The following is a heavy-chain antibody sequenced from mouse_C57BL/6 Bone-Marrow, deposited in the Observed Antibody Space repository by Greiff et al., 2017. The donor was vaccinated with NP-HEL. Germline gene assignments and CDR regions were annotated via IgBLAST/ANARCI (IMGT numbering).Heavy chain of an antibody. V-gene: IGHV5-17*01. CDR3: ARGRKLRHYFDY. Sequence: EVKLVESGGGLVKPGGSLKLSCAASGFTFSDYGMHWVRQAPEKGLEWVAYISSGSSTIYYADTVKGRFTISRDNAKNTLFLQMTSLRCEDTAMYYCARGRKLRHYFDYWGQGTTLTVSS. J-gene: IGHJ2*01. CDR2: ISSGSSTI. CDR1: GFTFSDYG. D-gene: IGHD2-4*01.